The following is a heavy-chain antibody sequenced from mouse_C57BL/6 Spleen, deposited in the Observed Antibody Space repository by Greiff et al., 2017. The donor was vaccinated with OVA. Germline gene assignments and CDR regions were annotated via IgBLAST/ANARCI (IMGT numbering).Heavy chain of an antibody. Sequence: EVQLVESGGGLVKPGGSLKLSCAASGFTFSSYTMSWVRQTPEKRLEWVATISGGGGNTYYPDSVKGRFPISRDNAKNTLYLQMSSLRSEDSALDYCARQGGGSAWFAYWGQGTLVTVSA. D-gene: IGHD1-1*01. CDR1: GFTFSSYT. CDR2: ISGGGGNT. V-gene: IGHV5-9*01. J-gene: IGHJ3*01. CDR3: ARQGGGSAWFAY.